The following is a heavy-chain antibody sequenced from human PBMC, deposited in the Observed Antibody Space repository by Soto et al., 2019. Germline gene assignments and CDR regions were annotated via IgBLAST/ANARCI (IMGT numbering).Heavy chain of an antibody. J-gene: IGHJ6*02. D-gene: IGHD3-10*01. Sequence: QVTLKESGPVLVKPTETLTLTCTVSGFSLSNARMGVSWIRQPPGKALEWLAHIFSNDEKSYSTSLKSRLTISKDTSKSQVVLTMTNMDPVDTATYYCALIRLVRGVSYYYGMDVWGQGTTVTVSS. CDR3: ALIRLVRGVSYYYGMDV. CDR2: IFSNDEK. CDR1: GFSLSNARMG. V-gene: IGHV2-26*01.